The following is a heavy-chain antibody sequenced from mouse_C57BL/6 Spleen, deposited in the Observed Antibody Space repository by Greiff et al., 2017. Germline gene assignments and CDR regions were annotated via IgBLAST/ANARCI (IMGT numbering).Heavy chain of an antibody. Sequence: QVQLKESGPELVKPGASVKISCKASGYAFSSSWMNWVKQRPGKGLEWIGRIYPGDGDTNYNGKFKGKATLTADKSSSTAYMQLSSLTSEDSAVYFCASEDYYGSSYVDYWGQGTTLTVSS. J-gene: IGHJ2*01. V-gene: IGHV1-82*01. D-gene: IGHD1-1*01. CDR2: IYPGDGDT. CDR3: ASEDYYGSSYVDY. CDR1: GYAFSSSW.